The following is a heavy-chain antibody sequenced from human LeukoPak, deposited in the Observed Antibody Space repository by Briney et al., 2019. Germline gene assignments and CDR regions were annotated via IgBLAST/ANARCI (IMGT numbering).Heavy chain of an antibody. Sequence: GGSLRLSCAPSGFTFSSNAMSWVRQAPGKGLEWVSAINSGGAGTHYADSVKGRFTISRDNSKNTVYLQMNSLRAEDTAVYYCAKPLRGWYDFDYWGQGTLVTVSS. J-gene: IGHJ4*02. D-gene: IGHD6-19*01. CDR1: GFTFSSNA. CDR3: AKPLRGWYDFDY. V-gene: IGHV3-23*01. CDR2: INSGGAGT.